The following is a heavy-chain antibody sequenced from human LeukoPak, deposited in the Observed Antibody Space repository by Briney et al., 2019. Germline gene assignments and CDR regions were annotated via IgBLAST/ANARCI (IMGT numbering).Heavy chain of an antibody. CDR3: ASPHNAHDAFDI. J-gene: IGHJ3*02. CDR1: GGTFSSYA. Sequence: SVKVSCKASGGTFSSYAISWVRQAPGQGLEWMGRIIPIFGTANYAQKFQGRVTITTDESTSTAYMELSSLRSEDTAVYYCASPHNAHDAFDIWGQGTMVTVSS. V-gene: IGHV1-69*05. CDR2: IIPIFGTA. D-gene: IGHD1-1*01.